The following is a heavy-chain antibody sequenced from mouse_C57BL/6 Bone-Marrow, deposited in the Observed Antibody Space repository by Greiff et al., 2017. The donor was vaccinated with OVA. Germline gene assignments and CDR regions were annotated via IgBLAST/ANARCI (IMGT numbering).Heavy chain of an antibody. D-gene: IGHD4-1*01. CDR1: GYAFSSSW. J-gene: IGHJ1*03. CDR2: IYPGDGDT. Sequence: QVQLQQSGPELVKPGASVKISCKASGYAFSSSWMNWVKQRPGKGLEWIGRIYPGDGDTNYNGKFKGKATLTADKSSSTAYMQLSSLTSEDSAVYFCARNASGTGWYFDVWGTGTTVTVSS. CDR3: ARNASGTGWYFDV. V-gene: IGHV1-82*01.